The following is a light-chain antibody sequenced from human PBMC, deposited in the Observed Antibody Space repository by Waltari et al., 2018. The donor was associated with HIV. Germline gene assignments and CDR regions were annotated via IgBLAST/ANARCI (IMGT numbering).Light chain of an antibody. CDR2: GNS. V-gene: IGLV1-40*01. CDR3: QSYDSSLEV. CDR1: SSNIGAGYD. J-gene: IGLJ1*01. Sequence: QSVLTQPPSVSWAPGQRVTISCTGSSSNIGAGYDVHWYQQLPGTAPKLLIYGNSKRPSGVPDRFSGSKSGTSASLAITGLQAEDEADYYCQSYDSSLEVFGTGTKVTVL.